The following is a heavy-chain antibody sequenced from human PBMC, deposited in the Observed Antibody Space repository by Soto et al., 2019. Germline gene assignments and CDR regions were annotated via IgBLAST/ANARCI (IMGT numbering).Heavy chain of an antibody. CDR1: GFTFSSYS. CDR3: AREWLDAFDI. Sequence: GGSLRLSCAASGFTFSSYSMNWVRQAPGKGLECVSYIIIISCTIYYADSVKGRFTISRDNAKNSLYLQMNSLRAEDTAVYYCAREWLDAFDIWGQGTMVTVSS. V-gene: IGHV3-48*01. CDR2: IIIISCTI. J-gene: IGHJ3*02. D-gene: IGHD5-12*01.